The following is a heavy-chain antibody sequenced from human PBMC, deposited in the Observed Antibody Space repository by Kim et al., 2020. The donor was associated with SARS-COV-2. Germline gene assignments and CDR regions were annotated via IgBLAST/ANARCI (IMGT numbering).Heavy chain of an antibody. Sequence: STYYADSVKGRYTISRDNSKNTLYLQMSSLRAEDTAVYYCAKDRTVTEGYWGQGTLVTVSS. J-gene: IGHJ4*02. CDR2: ST. D-gene: IGHD4-17*01. V-gene: IGHV3-23*01. CDR3: AKDRTVTEGY.